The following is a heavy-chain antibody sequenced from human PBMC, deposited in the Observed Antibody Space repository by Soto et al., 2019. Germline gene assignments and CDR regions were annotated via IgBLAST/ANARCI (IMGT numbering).Heavy chain of an antibody. CDR2: IIPIFGTA. V-gene: IGHV1-69*12. CDR1: GRTFSSYA. Sequence: QVQLVQSGAEVKKPGSSVKVSCKASGRTFSSYAISWVRQAPGQGLEWMGGIIPIFGTANYAQKFQGRVTITADESTSTAYMELNSLRSEDTAVYYCARTIYSGGNPRYFYLWGRGTLVTVSS. CDR3: ARTIYSGGNPRYFYL. J-gene: IGHJ2*01. D-gene: IGHD2-15*01.